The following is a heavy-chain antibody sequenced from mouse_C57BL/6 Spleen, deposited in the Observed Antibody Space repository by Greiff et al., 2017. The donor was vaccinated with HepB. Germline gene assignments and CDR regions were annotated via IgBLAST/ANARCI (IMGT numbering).Heavy chain of an antibody. CDR3: ASGYYGSSDY. V-gene: IGHV1-22*01. J-gene: IGHJ2*01. D-gene: IGHD1-1*01. CDR2: INPNNGGT. CDR1: GYTFTDYN. Sequence: EVQLVESGPELVKPGASVKMSCKASGYTFTDYNMHWVKQSHGKSLEWIGYINPNNGGTSYNQKFKGKATLTVNKSSSTAYMELRSLTSEDSAVYYCASGYYGSSDYWGQGTTLTVSS.